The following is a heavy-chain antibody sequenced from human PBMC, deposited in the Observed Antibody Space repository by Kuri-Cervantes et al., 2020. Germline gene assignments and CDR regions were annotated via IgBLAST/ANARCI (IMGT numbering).Heavy chain of an antibody. D-gene: IGHD6-19*01. V-gene: IGHV3-9*01. J-gene: IGHJ4*02. CDR2: ISWNSGSI. Sequence: GGSLRLSCAASGFTFSNAWMSWVRQAPGKGLEWVSGISWNSGSIGYADSVKGRFTISRDNAKNSLYLQMNSLRAEDTALYYCAKDSVAGYFDYWGQGTLVTVSS. CDR1: GFTFSNAW. CDR3: AKDSVAGYFDY.